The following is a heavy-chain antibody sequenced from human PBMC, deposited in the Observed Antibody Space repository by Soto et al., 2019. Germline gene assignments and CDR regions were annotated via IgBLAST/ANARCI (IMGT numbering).Heavy chain of an antibody. J-gene: IGHJ5*02. CDR2: ISSSSSYI. D-gene: IGHD1-26*01. CDR3: ARDAPLGATDTNWFDP. CDR1: GFTFSSYS. Sequence: GGSLRLSCAASGFTFSSYSMNWVRQAPGKGLEWVSSISSSSSYIYYADSVKGRFTISRDNAKNSLYLQMNSLRAEDTAVYYCARDAPLGATDTNWFDPWGQGTLVTVSS. V-gene: IGHV3-21*01.